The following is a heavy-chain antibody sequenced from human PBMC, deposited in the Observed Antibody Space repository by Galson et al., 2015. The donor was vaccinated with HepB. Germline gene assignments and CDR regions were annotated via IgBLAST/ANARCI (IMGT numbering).Heavy chain of an antibody. CDR1: GGTFSTYT. Sequence: SVKVSCKASGGTFSTYTISWVRQAPGQGLEWMGGITPIFGTANYAQKFQGRVAITADESTSTAYMELSSLRSEDTAVYYCARGGYYDSSGYSGENAFDIWGQGTVVTVSS. J-gene: IGHJ3*02. CDR2: ITPIFGTA. V-gene: IGHV1-69*13. CDR3: ARGGYYDSSGYSGENAFDI. D-gene: IGHD3-22*01.